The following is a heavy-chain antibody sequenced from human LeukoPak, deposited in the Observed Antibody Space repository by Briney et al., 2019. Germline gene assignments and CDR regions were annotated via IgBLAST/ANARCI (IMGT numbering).Heavy chain of an antibody. CDR2: IIPIFGTA. Sequence: GASVKVSCKASGGTFSSYAISWVRQAPGQGLEWMGGIIPIFGTANYAQKFQGRVTITADESTSTAYMELSSLRSEDTAVYYCARTYCRANYYYYMDVWGKGTTVTVSS. CDR3: ARTYCRANYYYYMDV. J-gene: IGHJ6*03. V-gene: IGHV1-69*13. D-gene: IGHD2-15*01. CDR1: GGTFSSYA.